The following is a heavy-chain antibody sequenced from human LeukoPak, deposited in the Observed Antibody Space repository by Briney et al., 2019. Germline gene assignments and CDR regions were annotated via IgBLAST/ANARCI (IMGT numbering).Heavy chain of an antibody. CDR3: AKIVPGTVNLFDP. D-gene: IGHD3-10*01. J-gene: IGHJ5*02. CDR2: IYSGGNT. Sequence: PGGSLRLSCAASGFTVSSNYMSWVRQAPGKWLEWVSVIYSGGNTHYADSVKGRFTISRDNSKNTLYLQMNSLRAEDTAVYYCAKIVPGTVNLFDPWGQGTLVTVSS. CDR1: GFTVSSNY. V-gene: IGHV3-53*01.